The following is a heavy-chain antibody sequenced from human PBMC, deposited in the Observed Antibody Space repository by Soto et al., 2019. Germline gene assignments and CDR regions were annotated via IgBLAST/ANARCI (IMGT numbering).Heavy chain of an antibody. CDR1: GFTFTSSA. J-gene: IGHJ6*02. CDR2: IVVGSGNT. V-gene: IGHV1-58*01. Sequence: SVKVSCKASGFTFTSSAVQWVRQARGQRLEWIGWIVVGSGNTNYAQKFQERVTITRDMSTSTAYMELSSLRSEDTAVYYCAALRYSGYEREAGYYYGMDVWGQGTTVTVSS. D-gene: IGHD5-12*01. CDR3: AALRYSGYEREAGYYYGMDV.